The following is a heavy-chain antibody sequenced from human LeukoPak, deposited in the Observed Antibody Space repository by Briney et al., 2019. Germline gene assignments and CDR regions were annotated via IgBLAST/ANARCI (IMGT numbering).Heavy chain of an antibody. Sequence: ASAKVSCKASGYTFTSYGISWVRQAPGQGLEWMGWISAYNGNTNYAQKLQGRVTMTTDTSTSTAYMELRSLRSDDTAVYYCARDSSSYYYDSSVALDYWGQGTLVTVSS. CDR2: ISAYNGNT. CDR3: ARDSSSYYYDSSVALDY. D-gene: IGHD3-22*01. CDR1: GYTFTSYG. J-gene: IGHJ4*02. V-gene: IGHV1-18*01.